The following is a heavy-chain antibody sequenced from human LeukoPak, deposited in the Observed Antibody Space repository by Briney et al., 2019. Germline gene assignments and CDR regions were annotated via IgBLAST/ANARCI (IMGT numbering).Heavy chain of an antibody. V-gene: IGHV3-11*01. Sequence: LEWVSYISSSGSTIYYADSVKGRFTISRDNAKNSLYLQMNSLRAEDTAVYYCARGTNWFDPWGQGTLVTVSS. CDR2: ISSSGSTI. CDR3: ARGTNWFDP. J-gene: IGHJ5*02.